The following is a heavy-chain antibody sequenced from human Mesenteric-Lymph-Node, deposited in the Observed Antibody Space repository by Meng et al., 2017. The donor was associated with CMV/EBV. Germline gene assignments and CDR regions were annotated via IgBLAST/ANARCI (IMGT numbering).Heavy chain of an antibody. V-gene: IGHV3-48*03. CDR3: ARPYYYDSSGYPEYFQH. Sequence: GESLKISCAASGFTFSSYEMNWVRPAPGKGLEWVSYISSSGSTIYYEESVKGRFTISRDNAKNSLYLQMNSLRVEDTAVYYCARPYYYDSSGYPEYFQHWGQGTLVTVSS. CDR1: GFTFSSYE. D-gene: IGHD3-22*01. CDR2: ISSSGSTI. J-gene: IGHJ1*01.